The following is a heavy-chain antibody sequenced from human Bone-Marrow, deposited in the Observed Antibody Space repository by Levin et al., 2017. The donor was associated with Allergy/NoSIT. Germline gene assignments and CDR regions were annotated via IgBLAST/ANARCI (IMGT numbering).Heavy chain of an antibody. V-gene: IGHV3-64*01. CDR1: GFTFSSYA. CDR2: ISSNGGST. D-gene: IGHD2-2*02. J-gene: IGHJ6*02. Sequence: PGGSLRLSCAASGFTFSSYAMHWVRQAPGKGLEYVSAISSNGGSTYYANSVKGRFTISRDNSKNTLYLQMGSLRAEDMAVYYCARNVVPAAIRGYYGMDVWGQGTTVTVSS. CDR3: ARNVVPAAIRGYYGMDV.